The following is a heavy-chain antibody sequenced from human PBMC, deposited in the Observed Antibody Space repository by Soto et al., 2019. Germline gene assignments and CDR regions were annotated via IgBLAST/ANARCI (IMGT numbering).Heavy chain of an antibody. CDR3: AGGELVIAMLGMER. V-gene: IGHV1-69*02. D-gene: IGHD3-16*02. CDR2: IIPILGIA. J-gene: IGHJ6*02. Sequence: QVQLVQSGAEVKKPGSSVKVSCKASGGTFSSYTISWVRQAPGQGLEWMGRIIPILGIANYAQKFQGRVTIPADKSTRTGYMELRSLRAEVTAVYYCAGGELVIAMLGMERWGQGATVTVSS. CDR1: GGTFSSYT.